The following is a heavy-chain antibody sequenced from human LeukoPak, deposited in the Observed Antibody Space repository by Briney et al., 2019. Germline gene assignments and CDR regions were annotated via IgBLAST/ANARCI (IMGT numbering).Heavy chain of an antibody. Sequence: PGGSLRLSCAASGFTFSSYAMSWVRQAPGKGLEWVSAISGSGGSTYYADSVKGRFTISRDNSKNTLYLQMNSLRAEDTAVYYCATRRVWSGYLAWTYYYYMDVWGKGTTVTVSS. CDR3: ATRRVWSGYLAWTYYYYMDV. J-gene: IGHJ6*03. D-gene: IGHD3-3*01. V-gene: IGHV3-23*01. CDR1: GFTFSSYA. CDR2: ISGSGGST.